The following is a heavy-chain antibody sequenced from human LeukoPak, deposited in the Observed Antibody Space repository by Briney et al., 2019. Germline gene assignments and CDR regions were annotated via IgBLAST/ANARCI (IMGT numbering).Heavy chain of an antibody. CDR1: GFTFSSYA. V-gene: IGHV3-23*01. CDR3: AKELLWFGELPDY. CDR2: ISGGGYTT. Sequence: PGGSLRLSCAASGFTFSSYAMSWVRQAPEKGLEWVSAISGGGYTTYYADSVKGRFTISRDNSKNTLYLQMNSLRAEDTAVYYCAKELLWFGELPDYWGQGTLVTVSS. J-gene: IGHJ4*02. D-gene: IGHD3-10*01.